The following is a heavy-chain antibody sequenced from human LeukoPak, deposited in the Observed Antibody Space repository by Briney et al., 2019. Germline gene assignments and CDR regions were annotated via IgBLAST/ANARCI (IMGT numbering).Heavy chain of an antibody. CDR3: VAVPETDFWIGFYLDY. D-gene: IGHD3-3*01. Sequence: PGGSLRLSCVASGFTFDDYAMHWVRQAPGKGLEWVSGITWHSENIDYADSVKGRFTISRDNAKNSLYLQMNNLRAEDTALYFCVAVPETDFWIGFYLDYWGQGILVTASS. CDR1: GFTFDDYA. J-gene: IGHJ4*02. CDR2: ITWHSENI. V-gene: IGHV3-9*01.